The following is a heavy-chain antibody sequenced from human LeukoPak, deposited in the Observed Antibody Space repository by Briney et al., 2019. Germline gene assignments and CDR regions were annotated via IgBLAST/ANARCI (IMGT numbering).Heavy chain of an antibody. J-gene: IGHJ4*02. CDR2: IHHSGNT. CDR1: SYSISSDYY. CDR3: ARTFSSRSLFYFDY. D-gene: IGHD6-13*01. V-gene: IGHV4-38-2*02. Sequence: PSETLSLTCTVSSYSISSDYYWGWIRQPPGEGLEWIGSIHHSGNTYYNPSLRGRVTISKDTPKNQFSLRLTSVTAADTAVYYCARTFSSRSLFYFDYWGQGTLVTVSS.